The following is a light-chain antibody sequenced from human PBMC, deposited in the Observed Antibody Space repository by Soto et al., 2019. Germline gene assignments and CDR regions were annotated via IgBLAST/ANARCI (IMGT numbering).Light chain of an antibody. Sequence: QSALTQPPSVSGSPGQSVTISCTGTSSDVGAYNYVSWYQQHPGKAPKLVIYDVSERPSGVPDRLSGSKSGNTASLTISGLQTEDEADYYCLSYAGSSTRVFGTGTKVTVL. J-gene: IGLJ1*01. V-gene: IGLV2-11*01. CDR3: LSYAGSSTRV. CDR1: SSDVGAYNY. CDR2: DVS.